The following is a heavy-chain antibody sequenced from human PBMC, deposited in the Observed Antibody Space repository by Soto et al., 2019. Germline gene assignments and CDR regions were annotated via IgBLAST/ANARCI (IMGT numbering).Heavy chain of an antibody. CDR3: ARELAAAGTYPQDYYYGMDV. CDR2: ISYDGSNK. V-gene: IGHV3-30-3*01. J-gene: IGHJ6*02. D-gene: IGHD6-13*01. CDR1: GFTFSSYA. Sequence: GGSLRLSCAASGFTFSSYAMHWVRQAPGKGLEWVAVISYDGSNKYYADSVKGRFTISRDNSKNTLYLQMNSLRAEDTAVYYCARELAAAGTYPQDYYYGMDVWGQGTTVTVSS.